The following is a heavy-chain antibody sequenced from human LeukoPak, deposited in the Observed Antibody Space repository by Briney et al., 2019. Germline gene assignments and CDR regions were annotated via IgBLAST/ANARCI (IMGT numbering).Heavy chain of an antibody. Sequence: SETLSLTCAVYGGSFSGYYWSWIRQPPGKGLEWIGEINHSGSTNYNPSLKSRVTISVDTSKNQFSLKLSSVTAADTAVYYCAELGITMIGGVWGKGSTVTISS. CDR2: INHSGST. V-gene: IGHV4-34*01. D-gene: IGHD3-10*02. J-gene: IGHJ6*04. CDR1: GGSFSGYY. CDR3: AELGITMIGGV.